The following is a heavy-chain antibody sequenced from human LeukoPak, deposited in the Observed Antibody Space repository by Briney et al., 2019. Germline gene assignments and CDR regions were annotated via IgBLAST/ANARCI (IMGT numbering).Heavy chain of an antibody. V-gene: IGHV1-18*01. CDR1: GYTFTSYG. CDR2: ISAYNGNT. CDR3: ARDRNGYNSDAFDI. Sequence: ASVKVSCKASGYTFTSYGISWVRQAPGQGLEWMGWISAYNGNTNYAQKLQGRVTMTTDTSTSTAYMELSSLRSEDTAVYYCARDRNGYNSDAFDIWGQGTMVTVSS. J-gene: IGHJ3*02. D-gene: IGHD5-24*01.